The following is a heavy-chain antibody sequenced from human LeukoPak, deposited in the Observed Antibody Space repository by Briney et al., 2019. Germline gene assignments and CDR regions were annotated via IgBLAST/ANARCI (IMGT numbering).Heavy chain of an antibody. Sequence: SETLSLTCAVYGGSFSGYYWSWIRQPPGKGLEWIGKINHSGSTNYNPSLKSRVTISVDTSKNQFSLKLSSVTAADTAVYYCARNRVDCSSTSCYTRYYYYYMDVWGKGTTVTVSS. D-gene: IGHD2-2*02. J-gene: IGHJ6*03. V-gene: IGHV4-34*01. CDR3: ARNRVDCSSTSCYTRYYYYYMDV. CDR1: GGSFSGYY. CDR2: INHSGST.